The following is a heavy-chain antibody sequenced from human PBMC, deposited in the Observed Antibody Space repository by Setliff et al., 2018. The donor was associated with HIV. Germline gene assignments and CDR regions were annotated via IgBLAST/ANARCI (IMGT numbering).Heavy chain of an antibody. CDR3: ARDLVRDGYFDWPVDY. J-gene: IGHJ4*02. D-gene: IGHD3-9*01. CDR1: GYTFTNYA. CDR2: ISTYNGNT. V-gene: IGHV1-18*01. Sequence: GASVKVSCKASGYTFTNYAINWVRQAPGQGLEWMGWISTYNGNTHYAQKFQGRVTMTRDTSTSTVYMELSSLRSEDTAVYFCARDLVRDGYFDWPVDYWGQGTLVTVSS.